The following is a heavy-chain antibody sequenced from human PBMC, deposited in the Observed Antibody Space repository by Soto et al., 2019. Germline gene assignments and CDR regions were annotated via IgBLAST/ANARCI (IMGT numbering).Heavy chain of an antibody. Sequence: GASVKVSCKASGYDVTRYYIHWVRQGPGQGLEWMGIINPTGGGRTKYAQKLQGRVTVTSDRSTSTVYMELTSLRSDDTAVYYRAKVGENEGDPHLDYYYYGMDVWGQGTTVTVSS. CDR2: INPTGGGRT. CDR3: AKVGENEGDPHLDYYYYGMDV. J-gene: IGHJ6*02. D-gene: IGHD1-1*01. CDR1: GYDVTRYY. V-gene: IGHV1-46*01.